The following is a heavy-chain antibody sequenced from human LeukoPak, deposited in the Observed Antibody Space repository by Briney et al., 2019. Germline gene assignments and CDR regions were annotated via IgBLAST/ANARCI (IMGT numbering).Heavy chain of an antibody. J-gene: IGHJ3*02. CDR3: GRAHYLYSICSNPGGYAFDI. V-gene: IGHV4-59*01. CDR1: GGSISSYY. CDR2: IYYSGST. D-gene: IGHD3-3*02. Sequence: SETLSLTCTVSGGSISSYYWSWIRQPPGKGLEWIGYIYYSGSTNYNPSLKSRVTISVDTSKNQFSLKLSSVTAADTAVYYCGRAHYLYSICSNPGGYAFDIWGQGTMVTVSS.